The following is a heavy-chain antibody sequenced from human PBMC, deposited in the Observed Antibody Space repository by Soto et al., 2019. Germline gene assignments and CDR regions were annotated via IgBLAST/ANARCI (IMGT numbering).Heavy chain of an antibody. J-gene: IGHJ4*02. CDR3: SKWDGYGDY. Sequence: EVQLLESGGDLVQPGGSLRLSCAASGFTFSRNSMTWVRQDPGKGLEWVSGISAGGDKSWHADYVKGRFTISRDNSKNTVYLQMNSLRVDDTAVYVCSKWDGYGDYWGQGTLVTVSS. V-gene: IGHV3-23*01. CDR1: GFTFSRNS. D-gene: IGHD5-12*01. CDR2: ISAGGDKS.